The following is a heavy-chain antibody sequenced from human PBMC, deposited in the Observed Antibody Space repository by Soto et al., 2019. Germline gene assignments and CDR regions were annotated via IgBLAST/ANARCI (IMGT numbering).Heavy chain of an antibody. Sequence: GGSLRLSCAASGFTFSSYAMNWVRQTQEKGLEWVSSISSTSSYTHYSDAVKGRFTISRDNANNSLFLQMNSLRAEDTATYYCASDLALAGNYWGQGVRVTVSS. V-gene: IGHV3-21*01. J-gene: IGHJ4*02. CDR3: ASDLALAGNY. CDR2: ISSTSSYT. D-gene: IGHD6-19*01. CDR1: GFTFSSYA.